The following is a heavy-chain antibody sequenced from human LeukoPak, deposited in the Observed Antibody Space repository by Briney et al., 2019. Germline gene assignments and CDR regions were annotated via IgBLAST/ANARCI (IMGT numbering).Heavy chain of an antibody. CDR3: AGDYYGDSYFNY. D-gene: IGHD4-17*01. CDR1: GFTFSSYS. CDR2: ISSSSSTI. J-gene: IGHJ4*02. Sequence: GGSLRLSCAASGFTFSSYSMNWVRQAPGKGLEWVSYISSSSSTIYYADSVKGRFTISRDNAKNTLYLQMNSLRAEDTALCYCAGDYYGDSYFNYWGQGTLVTVSS. V-gene: IGHV3-48*01.